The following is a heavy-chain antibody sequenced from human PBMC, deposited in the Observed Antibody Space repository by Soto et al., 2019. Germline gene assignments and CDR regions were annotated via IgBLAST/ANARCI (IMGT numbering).Heavy chain of an antibody. V-gene: IGHV3-23*01. Sequence: EVQLLESGGGVVQPGGSLRLSCEASGFTLRNYAMTWIRQAPGKGLDWVSLISANDVGTYYAESMKTRFTISTDQSRNAVYLQMDSLRADDTAIYYCAKAKNDYNWDNRPHFDYWGQGTLVTVSS. CDR2: ISANDVGT. CDR1: GFTLRNYA. J-gene: IGHJ4*02. D-gene: IGHD1-20*01. CDR3: AKAKNDYNWDNRPHFDY.